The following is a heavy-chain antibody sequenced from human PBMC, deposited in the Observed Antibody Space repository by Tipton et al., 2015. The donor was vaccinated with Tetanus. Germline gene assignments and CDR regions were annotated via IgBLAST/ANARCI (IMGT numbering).Heavy chain of an antibody. D-gene: IGHD2-15*01. J-gene: IGHJ5*02. CDR3: TRHVVVAVPRWFDP. V-gene: IGHV4-4*07. CDR1: GGSISSYY. CDR2: IYTSGST. Sequence: TLSLTCTVSGGSISSYYWSWIRQPAGKGLEWIGRIYTSGSTNYNPSLKSRVTMSVDTSKNQFSLKLHSVTAADTAFYYCTRHVVVAVPRWFDPWGQGTLVTVSS.